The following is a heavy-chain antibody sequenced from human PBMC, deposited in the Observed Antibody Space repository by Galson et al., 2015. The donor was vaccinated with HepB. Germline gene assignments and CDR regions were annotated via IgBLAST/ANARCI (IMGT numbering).Heavy chain of an antibody. J-gene: IGHJ4*02. Sequence: LRLSCAASGFTFSGSAIHWVRQTSGKGLEWVGRIRSKASSYATAYAASVKGRFTISRDDSKNTAYLHMKSLKTEDTAVYYCIRMADLSGYSSSWGQGTLVTASS. CDR3: IRMADLSGYSSS. CDR2: IRSKASSYAT. V-gene: IGHV3-73*01. CDR1: GFTFSGSA. D-gene: IGHD6-13*01.